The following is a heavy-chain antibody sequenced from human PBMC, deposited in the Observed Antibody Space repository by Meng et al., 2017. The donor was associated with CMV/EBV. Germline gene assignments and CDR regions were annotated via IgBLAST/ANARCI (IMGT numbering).Heavy chain of an antibody. V-gene: IGHV5-51*01. CDR2: IYPGDSDT. CDR3: ARLSSHYDFWSGFYVGDGFDM. J-gene: IGHJ3*02. Sequence: KVSCKASGYSFTNYWIGWVRQMPGKGLEWMGIIYPGDSDTRYSPSFQGQVTISADNSISTAYLQWWSSLKASDTAMYYCARLSSHYDFWSGFYVGDGFDMWGQGTMVTV. CDR1: GYSFTNYW. D-gene: IGHD3-3*01.